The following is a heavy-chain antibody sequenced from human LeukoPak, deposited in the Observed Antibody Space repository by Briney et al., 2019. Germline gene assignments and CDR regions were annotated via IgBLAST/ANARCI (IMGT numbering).Heavy chain of an antibody. CDR1: GDPVSRGSYY. CDR3: ARGFASGWYSRYDP. Sequence: SEALSLTCTVSGDPVSRGSYYWSWIREPPGKKLEWSGYIYHTQSTNYNPSLKSRVTISVDTSKNEFSLKMTSVTAADTAVYYCARGFASGWYSRYDPWGQGTLVTVSS. D-gene: IGHD6-19*01. CDR2: IYHTQST. J-gene: IGHJ5*02. V-gene: IGHV4-61*01.